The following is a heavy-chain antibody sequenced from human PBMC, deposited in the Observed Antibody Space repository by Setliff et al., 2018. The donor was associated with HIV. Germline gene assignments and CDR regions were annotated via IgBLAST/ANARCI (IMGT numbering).Heavy chain of an antibody. Sequence: SSETLSLTCTVSGGSISSYYWSWIRQPPGKGLEWIGYIYYSGSTNYNPSLKSRVTISVDTSKNQFSLKLSSVTAADTAVYYCARHAGGYPFYYYYYYMDVWGKGTTVTVSS. D-gene: IGHD3-22*01. CDR1: GGSISSYY. J-gene: IGHJ6*03. CDR3: ARHAGGYPFYYYYYYMDV. CDR2: IYYSGST. V-gene: IGHV4-59*08.